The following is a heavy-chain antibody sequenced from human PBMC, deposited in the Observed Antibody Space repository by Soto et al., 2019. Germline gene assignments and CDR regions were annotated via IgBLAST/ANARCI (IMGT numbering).Heavy chain of an antibody. D-gene: IGHD3-3*01. CDR1: GGSISSYY. J-gene: IGHJ5*02. CDR2: IYYSGST. CDR3: ARVNDFWTGYYSTNWFDP. V-gene: IGHV4-59*01. Sequence: SETLSLTCTVSGGSISSYYWSWIRQPPGKGLEWIGYIYYSGSTNYNPALKSRVTISVDTSKNQFSLKLSSVTAADTAVYYCARVNDFWTGYYSTNWFDPWGQGTLVTVSS.